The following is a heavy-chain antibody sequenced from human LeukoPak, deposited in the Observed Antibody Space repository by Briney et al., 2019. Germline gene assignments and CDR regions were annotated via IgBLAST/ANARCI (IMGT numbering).Heavy chain of an antibody. D-gene: IGHD3-16*01. Sequence: GGSVRRSCAASGFSFSTTWMTWVRQTPGNGLELLANINIDGSQRYHADSVEGRFTTSTDNVKHTLYLQSSSLRVEDTAAYSCARDPGWGALDYWGQGALVIVSS. J-gene: IGHJ4*02. CDR3: ARDPGWGALDY. CDR2: INIDGSQR. CDR1: GFSFSTTW. V-gene: IGHV3-7*03.